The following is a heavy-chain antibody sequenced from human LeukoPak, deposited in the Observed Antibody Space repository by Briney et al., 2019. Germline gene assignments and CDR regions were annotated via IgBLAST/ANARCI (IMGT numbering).Heavy chain of an antibody. J-gene: IGHJ4*02. Sequence: SETLSLTCTVSGGSISSYYWSWLRQPPGKGLEWIGYIYYSGSTNYNPSLKRRVTISVDTSKNQFSLKLSSVTAADTAVYYCARGLEDRISIFGVVKFYYFDFWGQGTLVTVSS. CDR1: GGSISSYY. V-gene: IGHV4-59*01. CDR2: IYYSGST. D-gene: IGHD3-3*01. CDR3: ARGLEDRISIFGVVKFYYFDF.